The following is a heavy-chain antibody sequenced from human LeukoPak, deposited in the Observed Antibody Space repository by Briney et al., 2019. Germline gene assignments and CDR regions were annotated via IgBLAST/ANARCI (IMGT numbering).Heavy chain of an antibody. D-gene: IGHD3-10*01. CDR1: GFIFNTFW. V-gene: IGHV3-7*03. Sequence: GSLRLSCAASGFIFNTFWMNWVRLTPGKGLEWVAKINQDGSDMYYVDSVKGRFFVSRDNARNLVYLQMNSLRVDDTAVYYCARDFPGIGRGTFDFWGQGTIIIVSS. J-gene: IGHJ3*01. CDR3: ARDFPGIGRGTFDF. CDR2: INQDGSDM.